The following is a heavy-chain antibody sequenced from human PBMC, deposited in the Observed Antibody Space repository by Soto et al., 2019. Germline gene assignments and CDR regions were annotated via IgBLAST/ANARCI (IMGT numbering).Heavy chain of an antibody. Sequence: SETLSLTCTVSGGSFKSGSYSWSWIRQPPGKGLEWIGYVYHTGRTSYNPSRKSRVTISEDTSKSQFSLKVNSMTAADTAVYYCARYRREAVAGYTLDNWGQGILVTVSS. CDR2: VYHTGRT. CDR1: GGSFKSGSYS. V-gene: IGHV4-61*01. CDR3: ARYRREAVAGYTLDN. J-gene: IGHJ4*02. D-gene: IGHD6-13*01.